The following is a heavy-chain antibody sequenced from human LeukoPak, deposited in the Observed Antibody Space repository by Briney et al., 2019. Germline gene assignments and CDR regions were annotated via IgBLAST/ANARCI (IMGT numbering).Heavy chain of an antibody. CDR1: GFTFDDYP. CDR2: ISGDGATT. J-gene: IGHJ4*02. V-gene: IGHV3-43*02. CDR3: AKDYY. Sequence: QPGGSLRLSCAASGFTFDDYPMHWVRQGPGKGLEWLSLISGDGATTYYADSVKGRFTTSRDNIKTSLYLQMNSLRTEDTALYYCAKDYYWGQGTLVTVSS.